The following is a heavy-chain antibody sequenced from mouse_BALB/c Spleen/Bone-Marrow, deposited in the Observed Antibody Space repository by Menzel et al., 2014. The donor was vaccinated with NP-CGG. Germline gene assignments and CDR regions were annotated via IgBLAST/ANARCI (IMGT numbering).Heavy chain of an antibody. Sequence: VQVVESGPGLVAPSQSLSITCTVSGFSLTSYGVHWVRRPPGKGLEWLGVIWAGGSTNYNSALMSRLSISKDNSKSQVFLKMNSLQTDDTAMYNCARDSGYDWYFDVWGAGTTVTVSS. CDR2: IWAGGST. CDR3: ARDSGYDWYFDV. J-gene: IGHJ1*01. CDR1: GFSLTSYG. D-gene: IGHD2-2*01. V-gene: IGHV2-9*02.